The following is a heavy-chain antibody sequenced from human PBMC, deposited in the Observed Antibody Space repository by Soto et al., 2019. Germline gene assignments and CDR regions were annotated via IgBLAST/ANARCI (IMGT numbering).Heavy chain of an antibody. CDR2: IYPGDSDT. V-gene: IGHV5-51*01. CDR3: ARPQAGETDAFDI. J-gene: IGHJ3*02. CDR1: GYSFTSYW. Sequence: RGESLKISCKGSGYSFTSYWIGWVRQMPGKGLEWMGIIYPGDSDTRYSPSFQGQVTISADKSISTAYLQWSSLKASDTAMYYCARPQAGETDAFDIWGQGTMVTVSS. D-gene: IGHD3-10*01.